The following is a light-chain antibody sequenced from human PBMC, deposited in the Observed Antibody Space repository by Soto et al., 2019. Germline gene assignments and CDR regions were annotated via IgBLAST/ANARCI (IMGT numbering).Light chain of an antibody. CDR2: DIT. CDR1: SSDVGAYIY. Sequence: QSVLTQPASVSGSPGQSITISCTGTSSDVGAYIYVSWYQQHPGKAPKLMIYDITNRPSGVSNRFSGSKAGNTASLTISGIQAEDEADYYCVSFTTSSSYVFGTGTKLTVL. J-gene: IGLJ1*01. V-gene: IGLV2-14*01. CDR3: VSFTTSSSYV.